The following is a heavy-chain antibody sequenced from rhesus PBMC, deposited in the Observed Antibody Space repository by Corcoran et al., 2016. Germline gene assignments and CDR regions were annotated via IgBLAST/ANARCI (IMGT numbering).Heavy chain of an antibody. D-gene: IGHD5-24*01. CDR1: GFTFSSSA. V-gene: IGHV3-118*01. J-gene: IGHJ4*01. CDR2: IRSKSNKNET. Sequence: EVQLVESGGGLVQPGGSLRLSCAASGFTFSSSAMHWVRQASGKGLGWVGRIRSKSNKNETGYAASVKGRFTISRDESKNTAYLQMNSLKTEDTAVYYCARGGLVGTARGTFDYWGQGVLVTVSS. CDR3: ARGGLVGTARGTFDY.